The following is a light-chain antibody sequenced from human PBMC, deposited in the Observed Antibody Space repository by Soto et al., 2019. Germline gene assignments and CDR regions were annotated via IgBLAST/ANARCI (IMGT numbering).Light chain of an antibody. CDR1: SSDVGGYNY. Sequence: QSALTQPRSESGSPGQSVTISCTGTSSDVGGYNYVSWYQQHPGKAPKLMIYDVSKRPSGVPDRFSGSKSGNTASLTISGLQAEYEADYYCCSYAGSYTVLFGGGTKLTVL. J-gene: IGLJ2*01. CDR2: DVS. CDR3: CSYAGSYTVL. V-gene: IGLV2-11*01.